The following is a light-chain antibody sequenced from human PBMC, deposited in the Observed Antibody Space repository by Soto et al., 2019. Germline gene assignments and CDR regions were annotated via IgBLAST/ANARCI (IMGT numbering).Light chain of an antibody. Sequence: DIQLTQSPSFLSASVGDRVTITCRASQGISSYLAWYQQKPGKAPKLRIYAASTLQSGVPSRFSGSGSGTEFTLTISSLQPEDFATYYCQQLNSYPSFGPGTKVDIK. CDR3: QQLNSYPS. J-gene: IGKJ3*01. V-gene: IGKV1-9*01. CDR1: QGISSY. CDR2: AAS.